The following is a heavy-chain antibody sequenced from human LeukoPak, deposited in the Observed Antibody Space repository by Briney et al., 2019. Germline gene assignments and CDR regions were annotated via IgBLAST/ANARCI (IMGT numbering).Heavy chain of an antibody. CDR3: ARGTLEMATITSLDY. D-gene: IGHD5-24*01. V-gene: IGHV3-53*01. Sequence: GGSLRLSCAASGFTVSSNYMNWVRQAPGKGLDWVSAIYRGGDPYYADSVKGRFTISRDNSKNTLYLEMNSLRAEDTAVYYCARGTLEMATITSLDYWGQGTLVTVSS. CDR1: GFTVSSNY. J-gene: IGHJ4*02. CDR2: IYRGGDP.